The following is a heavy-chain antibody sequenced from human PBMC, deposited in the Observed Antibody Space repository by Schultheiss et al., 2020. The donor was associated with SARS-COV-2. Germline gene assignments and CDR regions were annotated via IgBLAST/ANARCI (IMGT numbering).Heavy chain of an antibody. J-gene: IGHJ6*02. CDR1: GFSLSTSGVG. Sequence: SGPTLVKPTQTLTLTCTFSGFSLSTSGVGVGWIRQPPGKALEWLALIYWNDDKRYSTSLKSRLTISKDTSKSQVVLTMTNMDPVDTATYYCARTSRRAAVAGTYYYYGMDVWGQGTMVTVSS. CDR3: ARTSRRAAVAGTYYYYGMDV. D-gene: IGHD6-19*01. V-gene: IGHV2-5*01. CDR2: IYWNDDK.